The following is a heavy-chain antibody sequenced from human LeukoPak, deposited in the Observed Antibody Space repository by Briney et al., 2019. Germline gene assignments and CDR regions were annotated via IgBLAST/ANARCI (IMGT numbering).Heavy chain of an antibody. CDR1: GFTFSSYA. CDR2: VSYDGSNK. J-gene: IGHJ4*02. V-gene: IGHV3-30*04. CDR3: ARETPHNDF. Sequence: GGSLRLSCAASGFTFSSYAMHWVRQAPGKGLEWVAVVSYDGSNKYYADSVKGRFTISRDNSKNTLYLQMNTLRADDTAIYYCARETPHNDFWGQGTLVTVSS.